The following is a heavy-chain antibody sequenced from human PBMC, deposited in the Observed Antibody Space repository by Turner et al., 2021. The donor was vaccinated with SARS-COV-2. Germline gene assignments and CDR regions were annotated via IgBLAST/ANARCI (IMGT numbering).Heavy chain of an antibody. V-gene: IGHV1-8*01. CDR2: MNPNSGNT. CDR3: ARTFTAMVRVDY. J-gene: IGHJ4*02. D-gene: IGHD5-18*01. Sequence: GAEVKKPGASVKVPCKASGYTFTSYDINWVRQATGQGLEWMGWMNPNSGNTGYAQKFQGRVTMTRNTSISTAYMELSSLRSEDTAVYYCARTFTAMVRVDYWGQGTLVTVSS. CDR1: GYTFTSYD.